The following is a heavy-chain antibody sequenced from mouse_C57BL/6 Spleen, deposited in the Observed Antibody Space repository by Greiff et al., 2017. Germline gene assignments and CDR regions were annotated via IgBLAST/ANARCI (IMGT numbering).Heavy chain of an antibody. CDR2: IYPSDSET. CDR1: GYTFTSYW. V-gene: IGHV1-61*01. CDR3: ARFYYGSSYAMDY. J-gene: IGHJ4*01. D-gene: IGHD1-1*01. Sequence: QVHVKQSGAELVRPGSSVKLSCKASGYTFTSYWMDWVKQRPGQGLEWIGNIYPSDSETHYNQKFKDKATLTVDKSSSTAYMQLSSLTSEDSAVYYCARFYYGSSYAMDYWGQGTSVTVSS.